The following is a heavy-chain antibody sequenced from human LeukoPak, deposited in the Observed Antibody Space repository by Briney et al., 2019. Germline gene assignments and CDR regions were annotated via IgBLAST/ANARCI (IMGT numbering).Heavy chain of an antibody. J-gene: IGHJ4*02. Sequence: GESLKISCKGSGYSFTSYWIGWVRQMAGEGLEWMGIIYPCDSDTRYSPSFQGQVTISADKSVSPAYLQASSTKASDTAMYYCARLKHATTPPLDYWGQGTLVTVSP. V-gene: IGHV5-51*01. CDR1: GYSFTSYW. CDR2: IYPCDSDT. D-gene: IGHD1-26*01. CDR3: ARLKHATTPPLDY.